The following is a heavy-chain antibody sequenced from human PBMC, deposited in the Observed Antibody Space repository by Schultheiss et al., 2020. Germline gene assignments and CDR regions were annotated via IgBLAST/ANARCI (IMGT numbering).Heavy chain of an antibody. V-gene: IGHV4-61*02. J-gene: IGHJ4*02. CDR3: ARDLYGDYGTFDY. CDR2: IYTSGST. D-gene: IGHD4-17*01. CDR1: GGSISSGSYY. Sequence: SQTLSLTCTVSGGSISSGSYYWSWIRQPAGKGLEWIGRIYTSGSTNYNPSLKSRVTISVDTSKNQFSLKLSSVTAADTAVYYCARDLYGDYGTFDYWGQGTLVTVSS.